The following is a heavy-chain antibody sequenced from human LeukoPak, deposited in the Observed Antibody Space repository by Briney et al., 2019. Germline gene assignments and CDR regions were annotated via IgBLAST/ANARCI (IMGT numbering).Heavy chain of an antibody. CDR2: ISGSGGAT. J-gene: IGHJ4*02. CDR1: GFSFSDYV. CDR3: AKGYDVESCCKPGYFDS. Sequence: PGGSLRVSCAASGFSFSDYVISWVRRAPEKGLEWVSGISGSGGATYYADSVKGRFTISRDNSKNTLHLQMNSLRVEDTARYYCAKGYDVESCCKPGYFDSWGQGTRVTLSS. D-gene: IGHD3-22*01. V-gene: IGHV3-23*01.